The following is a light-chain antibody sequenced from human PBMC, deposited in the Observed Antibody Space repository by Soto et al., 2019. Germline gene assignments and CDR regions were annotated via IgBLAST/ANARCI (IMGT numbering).Light chain of an antibody. J-gene: IGKJ5*01. CDR2: AST. V-gene: IGKV1-39*01. CDR3: QQTYNTPLT. Sequence: DIQMTQSPSALTASVGDRVTITCRASQSISSYLNWYQQKVGKAPKLLIYASTNLLSGVPSRFSGRGAGTDFTLTISRLQPEDSATYYCQQTYNTPLTFGQGTRLEI. CDR1: QSISSY.